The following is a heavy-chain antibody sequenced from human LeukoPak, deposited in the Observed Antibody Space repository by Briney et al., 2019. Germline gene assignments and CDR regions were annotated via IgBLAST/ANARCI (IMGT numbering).Heavy chain of an antibody. CDR1: GYTFTSYG. J-gene: IGHJ4*02. D-gene: IGHD3-3*01. CDR2: ISAYNGNT. V-gene: IGHV1-18*01. CDR3: ARDRGPYYDFWSGYLNPFDY. Sequence: ASVKVSCTASGYTFTSYGISWVRQAPGQGLEWMGWISAYNGNTNYAQKLQGRVTMTTDTSTSTAYMELSSLRSEDTAVYYCARDRGPYYDFWSGYLNPFDYWGQGTLVTVSS.